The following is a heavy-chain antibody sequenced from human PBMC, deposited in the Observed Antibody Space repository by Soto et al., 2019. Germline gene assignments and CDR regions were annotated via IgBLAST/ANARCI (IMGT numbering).Heavy chain of an antibody. J-gene: IGHJ6*02. CDR3: ARGFIAARPSYYYGMDV. CDR2: ISSSGSTI. CDR1: GFTFSSYE. Sequence: GGSLRLSCAASGFTFSSYEMNWVRQAPGKGLEWVSYISSSGSTIYYADSVKGRFTISRDNAKNSLYLQMNSLRAEDTAVYYCARGFIAARPSYYYGMDVWGQGTTGTVSS. D-gene: IGHD6-6*01. V-gene: IGHV3-48*03.